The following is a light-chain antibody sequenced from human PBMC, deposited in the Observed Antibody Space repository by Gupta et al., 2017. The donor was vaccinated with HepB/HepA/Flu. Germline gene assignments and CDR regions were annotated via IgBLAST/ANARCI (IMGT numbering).Light chain of an antibody. CDR1: QGSNSY. V-gene: IGKV1-16*02. CDR3: QQYNSFPLT. CDR2: AAS. Sequence: DIQMTHPPPSLSASVGGTVTTTCRASQGSNSYLDWFQQKPGEAPKSLIHAASSLQSGVPSKFSGSGSGTDFTLTISGLQPEDFATYYCQQYNSFPLTLDEGTKVEI. J-gene: IGKJ4*01.